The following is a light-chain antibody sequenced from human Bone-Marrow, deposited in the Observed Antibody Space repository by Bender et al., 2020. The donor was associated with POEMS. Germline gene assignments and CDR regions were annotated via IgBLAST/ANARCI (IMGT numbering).Light chain of an antibody. CDR3: SSFTTSSTFV. CDR1: SRDIGANNF. V-gene: IGLV2-14*03. Sequence: QSALTQPASVSGSPGQSITISCTGTSRDIGANNFVSWYQQHPDKAPRLLIYDVSNRPSGVSNRFSGSKSGNTASLTISGLQAEDEADYYCSSFTTSSTFVFGTGTKVTVL. CDR2: DVS. J-gene: IGLJ1*01.